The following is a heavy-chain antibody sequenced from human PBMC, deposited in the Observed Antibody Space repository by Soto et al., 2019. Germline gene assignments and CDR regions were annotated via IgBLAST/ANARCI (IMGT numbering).Heavy chain of an antibody. J-gene: IGHJ4*02. CDR2: VNHSGST. CDR3: ARERAGSSRRGNY. D-gene: IGHD6-13*01. V-gene: IGHV4-34*01. CDR1: GESFNDYY. Sequence: QAQLQQWGAGLLKPSETLSLTCAVYGESFNDYYWSWIRQPPGKGLEWNGEVNHSGSTNYNPSLKSRVTMSADTYMSQFSLELTSVTAADTAVYYCARERAGSSRRGNYWGQGTLVTVSS.